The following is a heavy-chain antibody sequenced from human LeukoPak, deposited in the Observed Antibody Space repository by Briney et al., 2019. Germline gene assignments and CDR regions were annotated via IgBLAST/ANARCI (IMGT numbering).Heavy chain of an antibody. CDR2: IYYSGST. CDR3: ARLPYYYDSSGYPHDAFDI. CDR1: GGSISSSSYY. V-gene: IGHV4-39*01. D-gene: IGHD3-22*01. J-gene: IGHJ3*02. Sequence: SETLSLTCTVSGGSISSSSYYWGWIRQPPGKGLEWIGSIYYSGSTYYNPSLKSRVTISVDTSKNQFSLKLSSVTAADTAVYYCARLPYYYDSSGYPHDAFDIWGQGAMVTVSS.